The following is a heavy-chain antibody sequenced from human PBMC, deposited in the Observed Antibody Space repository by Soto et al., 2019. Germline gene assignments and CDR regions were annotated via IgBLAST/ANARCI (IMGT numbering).Heavy chain of an antibody. CDR3: AHIPNYYQYDWFDP. Sequence: QITLKESGPTLVKPTQTLTLTCTFSGFSLTTRGVGVGWIRQPPGKALECLALIYWDDDKRYSPSLQSRLSTPKNTPKNQVVLTMTNVDPVDTATYYCAHIPNYYQYDWFDPWGQGTLSPSPQ. CDR2: IYWDDDK. V-gene: IGHV2-5*02. J-gene: IGHJ5*02. CDR1: GFSLTTRGVG. D-gene: IGHD3-16*01.